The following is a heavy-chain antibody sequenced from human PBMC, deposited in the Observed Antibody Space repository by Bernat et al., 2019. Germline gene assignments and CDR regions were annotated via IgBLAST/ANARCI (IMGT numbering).Heavy chain of an antibody. CDR3: TTNDLQWQIS. Sequence: EVQLVESGGGLVKPGGSLRLSCAASGFTFSNAWMSWVRQAPGKGLEWVGRIKSKTGGGTTDYAAPVKGRFTISRDDSKNTLYLQMNSLKTEDTAVYYCTTNDLQWQISWGQGTMVTVSS. J-gene: IGHJ3*01. CDR2: IKSKTGGGTT. V-gene: IGHV3-15*01. CDR1: GFTFSNAW. D-gene: IGHD6-19*01.